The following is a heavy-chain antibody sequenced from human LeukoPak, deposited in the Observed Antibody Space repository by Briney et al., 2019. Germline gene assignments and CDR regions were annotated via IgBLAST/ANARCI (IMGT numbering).Heavy chain of an antibody. D-gene: IGHD4/OR15-4a*01. CDR2: TSGSSGNA. V-gene: IGHV3-23*01. Sequence: GGSLRLSCAASGFTVSSNYMSWVRQAPGKGLEWVSTTSGSSGNAYYADSVKGRFTFSRDNSKNTLYLQMNSLKADDTAVYYCARRAGAYSHPYDYWGQGTLVTVSS. J-gene: IGHJ4*02. CDR3: ARRAGAYSHPYDY. CDR1: GFTVSSNY.